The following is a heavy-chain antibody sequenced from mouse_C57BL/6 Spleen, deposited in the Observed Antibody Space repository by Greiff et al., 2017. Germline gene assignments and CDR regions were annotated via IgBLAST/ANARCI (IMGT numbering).Heavy chain of an antibody. J-gene: IGHJ3*01. CDR2: IDPSDSYT. Sequence: QVQLQQPGAELVKPGASVKLSCKASGYTFTSYWMQWVKQRPGQGLEWIGEIDPSDSYTNYNQKFKGKATLTVHTSSSTAYMQLSSLTSEDSAVYYCARGPLGAAQATSWFAYWGQGTLVTVSA. CDR3: ARGPLGAAQATSWFAY. D-gene: IGHD3-2*02. V-gene: IGHV1-50*01. CDR1: GYTFTSYW.